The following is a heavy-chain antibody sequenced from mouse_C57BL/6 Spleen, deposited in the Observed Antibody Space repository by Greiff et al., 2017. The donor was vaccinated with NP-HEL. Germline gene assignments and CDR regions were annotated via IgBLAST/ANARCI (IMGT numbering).Heavy chain of an antibody. J-gene: IGHJ1*03. Sequence: EVNLVESGGGLVKPGGSLKLSCAASGFTFSDYGMHWVRQAPEKGLEWVAYISSGSSTIYYADTVKGRFTISRDNAKNTLFLQMTSLRSEDTAMYYCARRDYYGSSYWYFDVWGTGTTVTVSS. CDR2: ISSGSSTI. CDR1: GFTFSDYG. V-gene: IGHV5-17*01. D-gene: IGHD1-1*01. CDR3: ARRDYYGSSYWYFDV.